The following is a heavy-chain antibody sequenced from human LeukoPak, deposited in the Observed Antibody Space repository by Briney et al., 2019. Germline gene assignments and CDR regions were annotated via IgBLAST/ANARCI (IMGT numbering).Heavy chain of an antibody. V-gene: IGHV3-23*01. CDR2: ISGSGGST. J-gene: IGHJ4*02. CDR3: AKEPPSIAARRSQFDY. CDR1: GFTFSSYA. D-gene: IGHD6-6*01. Sequence: PEGSLRLSCAASGFTFSSYAMSWVRQAPGKGLEWVSAISGSGGSTYYADSVKGRFTISRDNSKNTLYLQMNSLRAEDTAVYYCAKEPPSIAARRSQFDYWGQGTLVTVSS.